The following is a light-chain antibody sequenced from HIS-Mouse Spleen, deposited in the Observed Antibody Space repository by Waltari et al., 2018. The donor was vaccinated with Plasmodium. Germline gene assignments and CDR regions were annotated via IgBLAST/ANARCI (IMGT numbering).Light chain of an antibody. CDR2: EVS. CDR1: SSAVGGYNS. J-gene: IGLJ2*01. Sequence: QSALPQPPPASGSPGQSVTISCTGTSSAVGGYNSVSWYQQHPGKAPKLMMYEVSKRPSGVPDRFSGSKSGNAASLTVSGLQAEDEADYYCSSYAGSNNLVFGGGTKLTVL. V-gene: IGLV2-8*01. CDR3: SSYAGSNNLV.